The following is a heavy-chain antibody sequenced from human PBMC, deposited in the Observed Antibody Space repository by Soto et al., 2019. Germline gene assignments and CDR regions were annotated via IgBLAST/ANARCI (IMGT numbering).Heavy chain of an antibody. CDR2: MNPNSGNT. CDR3: ALLKYYYYGMDV. J-gene: IGHJ6*02. CDR1: GYTFTSYD. V-gene: IGHV1-8*01. Sequence: ASVKVSCKASGYTFTSYDINWVRQATGQGLEWMGWMNPNSGNTGYAQKFQGRVTITKDTSKNQVVLTMTNMDPVDTATYYCALLKYYYYGMDVWGQGTTVTVSS.